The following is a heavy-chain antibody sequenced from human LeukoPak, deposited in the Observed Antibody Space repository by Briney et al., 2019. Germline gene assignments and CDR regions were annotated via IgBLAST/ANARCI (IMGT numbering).Heavy chain of an antibody. CDR1: GGSISSYY. V-gene: IGHV4-59*01. CDR3: AREGRSGSQFDY. Sequence: PSETLSLTCTVSGGSISSYYWSWIRQPPGKGLEWTGYIYYSGSTNYNPSLKSRVTISVDTSKNQFSLKPSSVTAADTAVYYCAREGRSGSQFDYWGQGTLVTVSS. J-gene: IGHJ4*02. CDR2: IYYSGST. D-gene: IGHD3-10*01.